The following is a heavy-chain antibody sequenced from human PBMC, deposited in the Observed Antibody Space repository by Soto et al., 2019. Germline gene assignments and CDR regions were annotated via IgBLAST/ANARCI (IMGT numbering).Heavy chain of an antibody. J-gene: IGHJ5*02. CDR2: IKSKTDGGTT. Sequence: PGGSLRLSCAASGFTFSNAWMNWVRQAPGKGLEWVGRIKSKTDGGTTDYAAPVKGRFTISRDDSKNTLYLQMNSLKTEDTAVYYCTTEIAGKESYYAVPWGQGTLVTVSS. CDR3: TTEIAGKESYYAVP. CDR1: GFTFSNAW. D-gene: IGHD3-3*01. V-gene: IGHV3-15*07.